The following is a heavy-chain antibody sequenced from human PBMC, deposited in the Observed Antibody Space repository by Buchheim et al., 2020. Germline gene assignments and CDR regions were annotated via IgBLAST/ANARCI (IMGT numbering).Heavy chain of an antibody. CDR1: GYTFTSYD. CDR3: ARGYYGSGSYYNAFWYYYYYGMDV. V-gene: IGHV1-8*01. Sequence: QVQLVQSGAEVKKPGASVKVSCKASGYTFTSYDINWVRQATGQGLEWMGWMNPNSGNTGYAQKFQGRVTMTRNTSISTAYMELSSLRSEDTAVYYCARGYYGSGSYYNAFWYYYYYGMDVWGQGTT. D-gene: IGHD3-10*01. CDR2: MNPNSGNT. J-gene: IGHJ6*02.